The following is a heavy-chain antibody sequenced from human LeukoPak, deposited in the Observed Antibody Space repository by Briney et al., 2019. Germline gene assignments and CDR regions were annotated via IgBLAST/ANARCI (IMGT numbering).Heavy chain of an antibody. Sequence: GASVKVSCKASGYTFTSYDINWVRQATGQGLEWMGWMNPNSGNTGYAQKFQGRVTITRNTSISTAYMELSSLRSEDTAVYYCARAAQFGYYDVHAFDIWGQGTMVTVSS. D-gene: IGHD3-22*01. V-gene: IGHV1-8*03. CDR2: MNPNSGNT. J-gene: IGHJ3*02. CDR1: GYTFTSYD. CDR3: ARAAQFGYYDVHAFDI.